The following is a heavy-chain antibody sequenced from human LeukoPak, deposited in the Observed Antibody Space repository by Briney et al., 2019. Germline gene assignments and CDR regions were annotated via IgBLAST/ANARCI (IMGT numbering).Heavy chain of an antibody. CDR3: AGEYCSSTSCLVRAFDY. V-gene: IGHV6-1*01. D-gene: IGHD2-2*01. Sequence: SQTLSLTCAISGDSVSSNSAAWNWIRQSPSRGLEWLGRTYYRSKWYNDYAVSVKSRITINPDTSKNQFSLQLNSVTPEDTAVYYCAGEYCSSTSCLVRAFDYWGQGTLVTVSS. CDR2: TYYRSKWYN. CDR1: GDSVSSNSAA. J-gene: IGHJ4*02.